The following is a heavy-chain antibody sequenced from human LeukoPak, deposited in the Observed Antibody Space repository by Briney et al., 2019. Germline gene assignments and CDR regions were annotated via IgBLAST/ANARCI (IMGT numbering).Heavy chain of an antibody. D-gene: IGHD2-21*02. CDR3: ARGGIPVTGIDEVDY. V-gene: IGHV3-13*01. J-gene: IGHJ4*02. Sequence: PGGSLRLSCAASGFTFSSYDMHWVRQATGKGLEWVSAIGIGGDTYYPGSVKGRFTISRENAKNSLYLQMNSLRAGDTAVYYCARGGIPVTGIDEVDYWGQGTLVTVPS. CDR1: GFTFSSYD. CDR2: IGIGGDT.